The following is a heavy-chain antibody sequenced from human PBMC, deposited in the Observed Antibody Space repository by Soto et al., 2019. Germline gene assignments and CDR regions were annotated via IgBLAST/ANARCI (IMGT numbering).Heavy chain of an antibody. Sequence: EVQLLESGGGLVQPGGSLRLSCAASGFTFSSYAMSWVRQAPGKGLEWVSAISGSGGSTYYADSVKGRFTISRDNSKNTLYLQMNSPRAEDTAVYYCAKGQRTGYRKRGEDYYYYMDVWGKGTTVTVSS. CDR1: GFTFSSYA. D-gene: IGHD1-1*01. J-gene: IGHJ6*03. CDR2: ISGSGGST. V-gene: IGHV3-23*01. CDR3: AKGQRTGYRKRGEDYYYYMDV.